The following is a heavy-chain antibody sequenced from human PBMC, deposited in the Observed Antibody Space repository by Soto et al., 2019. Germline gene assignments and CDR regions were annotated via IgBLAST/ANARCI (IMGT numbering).Heavy chain of an antibody. D-gene: IGHD2-2*01. CDR1: GFSFSNNG. CDR2: ISYDGSKK. J-gene: IGHJ6*02. CDR3: AKKVGGHQLLFLDV. V-gene: IGHV3-30*18. Sequence: PGGSLRLSCAASGFSFSNNGMHWVRQAPGKGLEWVAIISYDGSKKYYADSVKGRFTISRDNSKNTLYLQMNSLRAEDTAVYYCAKKVGGHQLLFLDVWGQGTTVTVSS.